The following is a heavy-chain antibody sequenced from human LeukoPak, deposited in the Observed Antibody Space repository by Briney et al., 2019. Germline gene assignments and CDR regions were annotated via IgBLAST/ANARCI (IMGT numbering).Heavy chain of an antibody. D-gene: IGHD6-19*01. J-gene: IGHJ4*02. CDR2: ISSGSSFI. CDR3: ARGGPGYSSGWYFDY. Sequence: GGSLRLSCVTSGFTFNNYEMNWVRQAPGKGLEWVSSISSGSSFIYYADSVKGRFTISRDNAKNSLYLQMNSLRAEDTAVYYCARGGPGYSSGWYFDYWGQGTLVTVSS. V-gene: IGHV3-21*01. CDR1: GFTFNNYE.